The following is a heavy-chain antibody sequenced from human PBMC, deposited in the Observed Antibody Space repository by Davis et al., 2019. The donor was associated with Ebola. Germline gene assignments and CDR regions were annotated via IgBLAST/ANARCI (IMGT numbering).Heavy chain of an antibody. CDR3: AKGLIVVVITDAFDI. CDR2: ISYDGSNK. CDR1: GFMFSSYG. J-gene: IGHJ3*02. V-gene: IGHV3-30*18. Sequence: GGSLRLSCSVSGFMFSSYGMHWVRQAPGKGLEWVAVISYDGSNKYYADSVKGRFTISRDNSKNTLYLQMNSLRAEDTAVYYCAKGLIVVVITDAFDIWGQGTMVTVSS. D-gene: IGHD3-22*01.